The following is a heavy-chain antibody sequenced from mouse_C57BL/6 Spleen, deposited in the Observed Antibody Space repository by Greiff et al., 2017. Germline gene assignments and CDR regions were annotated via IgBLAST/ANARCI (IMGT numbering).Heavy chain of an antibody. CDR2: INPNNGGT. Sequence: EVQLQQSGPELVKPGASVKMSCKASGYTFTDYNMHWVKQSHGKSLEWIGYINPNNGGTSYNQKFKGKATLTVNKSSSTAYMVLRSLTSEDSAVYYCARVIYYGNAMDYWGQGTSVTVSS. J-gene: IGHJ4*01. V-gene: IGHV1-22*01. CDR3: ARVIYYGNAMDY. CDR1: GYTFTDYN. D-gene: IGHD1-1*01.